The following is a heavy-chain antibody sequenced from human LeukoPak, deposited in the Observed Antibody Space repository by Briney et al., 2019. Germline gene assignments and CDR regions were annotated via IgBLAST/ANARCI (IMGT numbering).Heavy chain of an antibody. CDR1: GGSFSGYY. J-gene: IGHJ6*02. Sequence: SETLTLTCAVFGGSFSGYYWSWIRQSPEKGLEWIGEMSHTGATNYNPSLKSRVTVSVDTSKKQFSLNLRSVTAADTAVYYCARGLHYNILTGGMDVWGQGTTVIVSS. D-gene: IGHD3-9*01. V-gene: IGHV4-34*01. CDR3: ARGLHYNILTGGMDV. CDR2: MSHTGAT.